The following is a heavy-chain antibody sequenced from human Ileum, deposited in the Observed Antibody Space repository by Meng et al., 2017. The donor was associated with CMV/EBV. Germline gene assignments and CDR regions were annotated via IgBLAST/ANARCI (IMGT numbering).Heavy chain of an antibody. Sequence: QVRLVESGGGVVQTGRSLRLSCAASGFTFSNYEMHWVRQVPGKGLGWVTLVVNDGNKKYYADSVKGRFTISRDNSAKMVYLEMNNLRPEDTAIYYCARDFDYWGQGTLVTVSS. CDR2: VVNDGNKK. CDR1: GFTFSNYE. V-gene: IGHV3-30-3*01. J-gene: IGHJ4*02. CDR3: ARDFDY.